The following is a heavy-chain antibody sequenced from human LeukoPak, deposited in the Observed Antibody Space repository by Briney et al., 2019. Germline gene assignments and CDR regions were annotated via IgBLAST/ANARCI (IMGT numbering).Heavy chain of an antibody. Sequence: ASVKVSCKASGYTFTGYYMHWVRQAPGQGLEWMGWINPNSGGTNYAQKFQGRVTMTRDTYISTAYMELSRVTSDATAVYYCARGEDLKYCSSTSCYYYFDYWGQGTLVTVSS. J-gene: IGHJ4*02. CDR1: GYTFTGYY. CDR2: INPNSGGT. D-gene: IGHD2-2*01. V-gene: IGHV1-2*02. CDR3: ARGEDLKYCSSTSCYYYFDY.